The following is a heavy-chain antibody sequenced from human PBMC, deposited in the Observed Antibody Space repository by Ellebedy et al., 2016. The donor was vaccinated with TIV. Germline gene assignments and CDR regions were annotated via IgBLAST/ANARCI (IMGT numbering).Heavy chain of an antibody. CDR3: ARVRRGSSGMDV. Sequence: ASVKVSCKASGYTFTANYIHWVRQGPGQGLEWMGWINPDSGGTNFAQKFQGRVTMTRDTSVSTAYMELSRLESDDTAVYYCARVRRGSSGMDVWGQGTTVTVS. J-gene: IGHJ6*02. CDR2: INPDSGGT. D-gene: IGHD6-13*01. CDR1: GYTFTANY. V-gene: IGHV1-2*02.